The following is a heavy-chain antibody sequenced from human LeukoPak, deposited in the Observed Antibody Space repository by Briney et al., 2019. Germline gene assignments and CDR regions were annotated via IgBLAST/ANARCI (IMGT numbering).Heavy chain of an antibody. CDR1: GGSISSYY. J-gene: IGHJ4*02. Sequence: KPSETLSLTCTVSGGSISSYYWSWIRQPPGKGLEWIGYIYYSGSTNYNPSLKSRVIISVDTSKNHFSLKLSSVTAADTAVYYCARDQGGGWPDYWGQGTLVTVSS. D-gene: IGHD3-16*01. CDR3: ARDQGGGWPDY. V-gene: IGHV4-59*12. CDR2: IYYSGST.